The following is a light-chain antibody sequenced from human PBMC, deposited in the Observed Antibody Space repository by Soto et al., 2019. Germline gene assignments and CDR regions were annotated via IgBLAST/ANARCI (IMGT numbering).Light chain of an antibody. Sequence: DIQMTQSPSSLSASVGDRVTITCRASESINRHLNWYQQQPGRAPKLLIYAASSLQNRVPSRFRGGGSETDFTLIITNLQPEDFATYYCQQSYTALSITFGQGTRLEIK. J-gene: IGKJ5*01. CDR3: QQSYTALSIT. CDR1: ESINRH. V-gene: IGKV1-39*01. CDR2: AAS.